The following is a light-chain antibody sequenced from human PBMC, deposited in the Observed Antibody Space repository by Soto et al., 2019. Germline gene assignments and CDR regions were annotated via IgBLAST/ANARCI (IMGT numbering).Light chain of an antibody. CDR3: SSYTSSSTLGV. CDR2: EVT. CDR1: SSDVGGYNY. Sequence: QSVLTQPASVSGSPGQSITISCTGSSSDVGGYNYVSWYQQQPGKAPTLMMYEVTHRPSGVSNRFSGSKSGNTASLTISGLQAEDEADYYCSSYTSSSTLGVFGTGTKLTVL. V-gene: IGLV2-14*01. J-gene: IGLJ1*01.